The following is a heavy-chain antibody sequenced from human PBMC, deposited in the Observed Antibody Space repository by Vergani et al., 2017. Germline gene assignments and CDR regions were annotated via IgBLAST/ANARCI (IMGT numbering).Heavy chain of an antibody. J-gene: IGHJ6*02. CDR3: AIVLGVRYCSSTSCYGYYYGMDV. Sequence: QVQLVQSGAEVKKPGASVKVSCKASGYTFTGYYMHWVRQAPGQGLEWMGWINPNSGGTNYAQKFQGWVTMTRDTSISTAYMELSRRGSDDTAVYYCAIVLGVRYCSSTSCYGYYYGMDVWGQGTTVTVSS. CDR1: GYTFTGYY. CDR2: INPNSGGT. D-gene: IGHD2-2*01. V-gene: IGHV1-2*04.